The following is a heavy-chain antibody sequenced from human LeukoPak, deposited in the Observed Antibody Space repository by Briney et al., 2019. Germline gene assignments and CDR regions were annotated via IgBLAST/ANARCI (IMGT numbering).Heavy chain of an antibody. CDR3: ARANVDAAMVYWFFDL. CDR1: GYTFTSHY. Sequence: ASVKVSCKASGYTFTSHYMHWVRQAPGQGLEWMGVIHPSGGSTTYAQKFQGRVTMTTDTSTSTVYVEVSSLTSDDTAVYYCARANVDAAMVYWFFDLWGRGTLVTVSS. CDR2: IHPSGGST. J-gene: IGHJ2*01. D-gene: IGHD5-18*01. V-gene: IGHV1-46*01.